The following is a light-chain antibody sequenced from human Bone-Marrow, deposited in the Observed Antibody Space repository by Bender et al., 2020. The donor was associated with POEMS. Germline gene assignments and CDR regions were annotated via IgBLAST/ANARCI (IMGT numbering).Light chain of an antibody. J-gene: IGLJ3*02. CDR3: AAWHAGLSGGV. Sequence: QSVLTQPPSASGTPGQRVTISCSGSNSNIATNAVNWYQQFPAKHSKLHIYSDNQRPSGVPDRFYAFKSGTSASLAICGLQSEDEADYYCAAWHAGLSGGVFGGGTKLTVL. V-gene: IGLV1-44*01. CDR2: SDN. CDR1: NSNIATNA.